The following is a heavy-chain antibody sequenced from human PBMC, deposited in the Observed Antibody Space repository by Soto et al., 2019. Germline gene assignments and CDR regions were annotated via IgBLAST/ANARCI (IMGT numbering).Heavy chain of an antibody. CDR1: GFTFSSYA. CDR3: AKSQEYYYGSGSYYPPMLDAFDI. Sequence: GGSLRLSCAASGFTFSSYAMSWVRQAPGKGLEWVSAISGSGGSTYYADSVKGRFTISRDNSKNTLYLQMNSLRAEDTAVYYCAKSQEYYYGSGSYYPPMLDAFDIWGQGTMVTVSS. J-gene: IGHJ3*02. D-gene: IGHD3-10*01. V-gene: IGHV3-23*01. CDR2: ISGSGGST.